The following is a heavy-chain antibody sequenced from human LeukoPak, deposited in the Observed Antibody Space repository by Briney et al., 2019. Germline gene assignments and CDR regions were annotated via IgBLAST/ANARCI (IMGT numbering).Heavy chain of an antibody. J-gene: IGHJ6*03. CDR1: GFTFSTYG. D-gene: IGHD6-6*01. Sequence: AGGSLRLSCAASGFTFSTYGMHWVRQGPGKELEWVAVIWYDGSNKYYADSVKGRFTISRDNSKNTLYLQMNSLRAEDTAVYYCARDATARPDYYYYMDVWGKGTTVTVSS. CDR2: IWYDGSNK. V-gene: IGHV3-33*01. CDR3: ARDATARPDYYYYMDV.